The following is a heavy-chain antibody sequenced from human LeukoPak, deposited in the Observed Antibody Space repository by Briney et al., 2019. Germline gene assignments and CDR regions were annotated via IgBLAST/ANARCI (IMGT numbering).Heavy chain of an antibody. J-gene: IGHJ4*02. Sequence: GGSLRLSCAAAGFTFSHYGMSWVRQAPGKGLEWVSSLSGSGNKTYYADSVKGRFTISRDNSKNTLYLQMNSLRPEDTAVYYCAKDARWLVPSLWGQGTLVTVSS. CDR1: GFTFSHYG. CDR2: LSGSGNKT. V-gene: IGHV3-23*01. D-gene: IGHD6-19*01. CDR3: AKDARWLVPSL.